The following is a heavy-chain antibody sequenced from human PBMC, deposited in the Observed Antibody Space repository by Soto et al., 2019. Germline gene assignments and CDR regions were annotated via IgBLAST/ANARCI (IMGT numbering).Heavy chain of an antibody. CDR2: MNPNSGNT. J-gene: IGHJ6*03. CDR1: GYTFTSYD. D-gene: IGHD3-3*01. CDR3: ARGTSIKVLRFLEWLPQYYYMDV. V-gene: IGHV1-8*01. Sequence: ASVKVSCKASGYTFTSYDINWVRQATGQGLEWMGWMNPNSGNTGYAQKFQGRVTMTRNTSISTAYMELSSLRSEDTAVYYCARGTSIKVLRFLEWLPQYYYMDVWGKGTTVTVSS.